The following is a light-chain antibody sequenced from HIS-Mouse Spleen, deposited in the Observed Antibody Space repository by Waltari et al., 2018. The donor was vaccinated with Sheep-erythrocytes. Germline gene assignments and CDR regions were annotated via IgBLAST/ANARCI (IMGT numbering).Light chain of an antibody. Sequence: QSALTQPRSVSGSPGPSVTISCTGTSSDVGGYNYVSWYQQHPGQAPQLMIYDVSKRPSRVPYRFSGSKAGNTASLTISGLQAEDEADYYCCSYAGSYNHVFATGTKVTVL. CDR2: DVS. J-gene: IGLJ1*01. CDR3: CSYAGSYNHV. V-gene: IGLV2-11*01. CDR1: SSDVGGYNY.